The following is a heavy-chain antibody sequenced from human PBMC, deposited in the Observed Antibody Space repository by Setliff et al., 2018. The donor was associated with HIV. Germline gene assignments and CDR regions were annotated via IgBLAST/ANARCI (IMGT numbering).Heavy chain of an antibody. V-gene: IGHV4-39*07. CDR3: ARWGSGYDSGVDY. Sequence: SETLSLTCTVSGGSISSSSYYWGWIRQPPGKGLEWIGSIYYSGSTYYNPSLKSRVTISVDTSKNQFSLKLSSVTAADTAVYYCARWGSGYDSGVDYWGQGTLVTVSS. D-gene: IGHD5-12*01. CDR1: GGSISSSSYY. CDR2: IYYSGST. J-gene: IGHJ4*02.